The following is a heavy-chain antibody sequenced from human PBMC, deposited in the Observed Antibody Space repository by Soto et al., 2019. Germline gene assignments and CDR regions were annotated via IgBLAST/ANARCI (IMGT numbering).Heavy chain of an antibody. V-gene: IGHV3-15*01. CDR3: TTQHFPDY. D-gene: IGHD3-3*02. CDR2: IKSTHDRAKE. CDR1: GFNFTRAW. J-gene: IGHJ4*02. Sequence: GSLRLSCAASGFNFTRAWLNWVRQAPGKGLEWVARIKSTHDRAKEEYAAPVKDRFSISRDDPKNTLYLQMHSLKTEDSAVHYCTTQHFPDYWGQGTLVTVSS.